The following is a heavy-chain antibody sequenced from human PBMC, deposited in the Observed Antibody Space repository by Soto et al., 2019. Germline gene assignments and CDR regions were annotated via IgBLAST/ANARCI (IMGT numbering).Heavy chain of an antibody. CDR1: GGSVTSGDYY. CDR2: IFYRGST. V-gene: IGHV4-61*08. CDR3: ARDQSAAGLGNAFDI. Sequence: QVQLQESGPALVKPSETLSLTCSVSGGSVTSGDYYWTWIRQPPGKGLEWIGHIFYRGSTNYNPSLKSRVTISVDTSKNYFSLKLGSVTAADTAVYYCARDQSAAGLGNAFDIWGQGTMVTVSS. J-gene: IGHJ3*02. D-gene: IGHD6-13*01.